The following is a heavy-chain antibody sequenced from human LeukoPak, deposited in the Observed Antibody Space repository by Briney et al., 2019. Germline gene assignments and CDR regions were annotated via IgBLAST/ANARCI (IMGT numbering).Heavy chain of an antibody. CDR1: GYTFSGSY. V-gene: IGHV1-2*02. Sequence: ASVKVSCKASGYTFSGSYMHWVRQAPGQGLEWMGWINPDTGGTNYAQKFQGRVTMTRNTSISTAYMELSRLKSDDTAVYYCARGHDRTADYWGQGTLVTVSS. D-gene: IGHD3-22*01. CDR2: INPDTGGT. CDR3: ARGHDRTADY. J-gene: IGHJ4*02.